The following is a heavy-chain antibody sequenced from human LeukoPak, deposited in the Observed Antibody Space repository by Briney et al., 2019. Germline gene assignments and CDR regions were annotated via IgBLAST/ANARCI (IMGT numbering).Heavy chain of an antibody. V-gene: IGHV4-59*01. Sequence: SETLSLTCSVSGVSIDSYHWSWIRQPPGKGLEWIGYFYYTGSTNYSPSFEGRVTISEATSKNQISLRLTSVTAADTAVYYCAGRTAATTRPFDYWGQGTLVTVSS. D-gene: IGHD2-21*02. CDR1: GVSIDSYH. CDR3: AGRTAATTRPFDY. J-gene: IGHJ4*02. CDR2: FYYTGST.